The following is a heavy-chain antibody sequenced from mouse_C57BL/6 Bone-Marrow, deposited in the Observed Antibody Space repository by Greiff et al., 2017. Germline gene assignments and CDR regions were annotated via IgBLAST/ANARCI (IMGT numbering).Heavy chain of an antibody. CDR2: ISSGGSYT. CDR3: ARQWGAWFAY. Sequence: EVKLVKSGGDLVKPGGSLKLSCAASGFTFSSYGMSWVRQTPDKRLEWVATISSGGSYTYYPDSVKGRFPISRDNAKNTLYLQMSSLKSEDTAMYYCARQWGAWFAYWGQGTLVTVSA. CDR1: GFTFSSYG. V-gene: IGHV5-6*01. J-gene: IGHJ3*01.